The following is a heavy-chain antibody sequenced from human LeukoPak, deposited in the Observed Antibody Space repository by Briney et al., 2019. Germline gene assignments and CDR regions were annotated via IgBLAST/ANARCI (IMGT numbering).Heavy chain of an antibody. CDR1: GGSFSGYY. D-gene: IGHD1/OR15-1a*01. J-gene: IGHJ6*02. CDR2: INHSGST. Sequence: SETLSLTCAVYGGSFSGYYWSWIRQPPGKGLEWIGEINHSGSTNYNPSLKGRVTISVDTSKNQFSLKLSSVTAADTAVYYCARGKQRYYYYYYGMDVWGQGTTVTVSS. V-gene: IGHV4-34*01. CDR3: ARGKQRYYYYYYGMDV.